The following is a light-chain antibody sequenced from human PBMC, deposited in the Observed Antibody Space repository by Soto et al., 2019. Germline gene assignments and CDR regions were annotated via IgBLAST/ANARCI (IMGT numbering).Light chain of an antibody. Sequence: EIVITQSPATLYVSQGERSILSFRAGQGVTTNFAWYQQKAGQSPRLLIYDVSIRATGVPARFSATGSGTEFTLTISSLQSEDSAVYYCHQYNYWWTFGQGTKVDTK. V-gene: IGKV3-15*01. CDR3: HQYNYWWT. CDR1: QGVTTN. CDR2: DVS. J-gene: IGKJ1*01.